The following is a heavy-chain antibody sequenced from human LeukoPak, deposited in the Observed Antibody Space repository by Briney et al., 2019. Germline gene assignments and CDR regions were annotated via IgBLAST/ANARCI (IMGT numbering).Heavy chain of an antibody. J-gene: IGHJ5*02. D-gene: IGHD5-12*01. CDR3: ARDAHNGYEFHDWFDP. CDR2: INPNSGGT. CDR1: GYTFTHYY. V-gene: IGHV1-2*02. Sequence: ASVKVSCKASGYTFTHYYIHWVRQAPGQGLEWMGWINPNSGGTKYAQKFQGRVTMTTDTSISTAYMEMSRLTSDDTAVYYCARDAHNGYEFHDWFDPWGQGALVTVSS.